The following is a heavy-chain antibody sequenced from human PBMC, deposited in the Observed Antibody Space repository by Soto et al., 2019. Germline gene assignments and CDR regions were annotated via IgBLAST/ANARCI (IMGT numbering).Heavy chain of an antibody. J-gene: IGHJ5*02. CDR1: GFTFSKYS. CDR2: IEHDGRQK. V-gene: IGHV3-7*01. CDR3: ARDRAARRWFDP. Sequence: GESLKISCAASGFTFSKYSMTWVRQAPGRGLEWVAYIEHDGRQKYYVDSVKGRFTISRDNAKNSLYLQMNSLKAEDTALYYCARDRAARRWFDPWGQGTLVTVSS. D-gene: IGHD6-6*01.